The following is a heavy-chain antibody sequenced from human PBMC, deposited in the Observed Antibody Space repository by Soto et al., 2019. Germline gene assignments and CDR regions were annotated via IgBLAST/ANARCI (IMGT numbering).Heavy chain of an antibody. CDR1: GYTFTSYY. D-gene: IGHD6-19*01. V-gene: IGHV1-46*03. Sequence: ASVKVSCKASGYTFTSYYMHWVRQAPGQGLEWMGIINPSGGSTSYAQKFQGRVTMTRDTSTSTVYMELSSLRSEGTAVYYCARDLAVADAPEAFDIWGQGTMVTVSS. CDR3: ARDLAVADAPEAFDI. CDR2: INPSGGST. J-gene: IGHJ3*02.